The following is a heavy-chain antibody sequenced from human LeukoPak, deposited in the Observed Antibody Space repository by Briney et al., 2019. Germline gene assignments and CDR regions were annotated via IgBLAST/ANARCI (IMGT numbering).Heavy chain of an antibody. CDR1: GGSISSGGYY. V-gene: IGHV4-30-2*01. CDR2: INHSGST. J-gene: IGHJ6*02. Sequence: PSQTLSLTCTVSGGSISSGGYYWSWIRQPPGKGLEWIGEINHSGSTNYNPSLKSRVTISVDTSKNQFSLKLSSVTAADTAVYYCARGHLSGGSWHRYYYYGMDVWGQGTTVTVSS. CDR3: ARGHLSGGSWHRYYYYGMDV. D-gene: IGHD2-15*01.